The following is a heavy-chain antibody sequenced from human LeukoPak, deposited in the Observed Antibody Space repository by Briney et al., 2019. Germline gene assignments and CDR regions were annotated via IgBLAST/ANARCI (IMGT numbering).Heavy chain of an antibody. CDR2: ISSSSSYI. Sequence: GGSLGLSCAASGFTFSSYGMHWVRQAPGKGLEWVSSISSSSSYIYYADSVKGRFTISRDNAKNSLYLQMNSLRAEDTAVYYCARWGVMDAFDIWGQGTMVTVSS. CDR1: GFTFSSYG. V-gene: IGHV3-21*01. D-gene: IGHD3-16*01. J-gene: IGHJ3*02. CDR3: ARWGVMDAFDI.